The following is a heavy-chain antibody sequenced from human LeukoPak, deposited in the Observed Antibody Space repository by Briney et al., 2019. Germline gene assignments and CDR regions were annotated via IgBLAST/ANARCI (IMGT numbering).Heavy chain of an antibody. V-gene: IGHV1-58*02. D-gene: IGHD2-15*01. CDR3: AAGWVCSGGSCYYYFDY. J-gene: IGHJ4*02. CDR2: IVVGSGNT. Sequence: SVKVSCKASGFTFTSSAMQWVRRARGQRLEWIGWIVVGSGNTNYAQKFQERVTITRDMSTSTAYMELSSLRSEDTAVYYCAAGWVCSGGSCYYYFDYWGQGTLVTVSS. CDR1: GFTFTSSA.